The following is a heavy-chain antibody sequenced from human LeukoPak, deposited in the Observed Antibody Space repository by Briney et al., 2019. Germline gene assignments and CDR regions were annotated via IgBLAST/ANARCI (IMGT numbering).Heavy chain of an antibody. CDR1: GFTLSDYA. CDR3: ALFVVPAATKWFDP. J-gene: IGHJ5*02. D-gene: IGHD2-2*01. Sequence: AGGSLRLSCTASGFTLSDYAFHWVRQAPGKGLVWVSRINNDGRSTSYADSVKGRFTISRDNAKNTLYLQMNSLRSEDTAVYYCALFVVPAATKWFDPWGQGTLVTVSS. V-gene: IGHV3-74*01. CDR2: INNDGRST.